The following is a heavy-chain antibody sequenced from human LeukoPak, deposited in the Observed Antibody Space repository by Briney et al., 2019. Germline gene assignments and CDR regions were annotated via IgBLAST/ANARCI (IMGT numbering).Heavy chain of an antibody. Sequence: ASVKVSCKASGYTFNSYDISWVRQAPGQGLEGMARISTYNGNTNYAQKVQGRATMTTDTSTSTAYMELRSLGSDDTAVYYCARVLRYDFWSAYYFDYWGQGTLVTVSS. V-gene: IGHV1-18*01. CDR1: GYTFNSYD. CDR3: ARVLRYDFWSAYYFDY. CDR2: ISTYNGNT. J-gene: IGHJ4*02. D-gene: IGHD3-3*01.